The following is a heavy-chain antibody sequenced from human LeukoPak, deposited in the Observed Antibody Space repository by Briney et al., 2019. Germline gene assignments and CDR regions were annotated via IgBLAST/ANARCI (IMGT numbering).Heavy chain of an antibody. Sequence: ASVKVSCKASGYTFTSYGISWVRQAPGQGLEWMGWISAYNGNTNYAQKLQGRVTMTTDTSTSTAYMELRSLRSDDTALYYCATRSRGYSYGGFDYWGQGTLVTVSS. CDR3: ATRSRGYSYGGFDY. D-gene: IGHD5-18*01. CDR2: ISAYNGNT. CDR1: GYTFTSYG. V-gene: IGHV1-18*01. J-gene: IGHJ4*02.